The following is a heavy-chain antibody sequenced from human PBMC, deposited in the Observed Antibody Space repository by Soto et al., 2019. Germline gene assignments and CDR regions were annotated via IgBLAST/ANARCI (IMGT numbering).Heavy chain of an antibody. CDR3: ARELGATTPYFDY. D-gene: IGHD1-26*01. J-gene: IGHJ4*02. CDR2: ISSTSNTI. V-gene: IGHV3-11*01. Sequence: QVQLVESGGGLVKPGGSLRLSCATSGFTFSDYYMSWIRQAPGKGLEWFSYISSTSNTIYYGDSVKGRFTISRDNAKNSLYLQRNSLGAEDTAVYYCARELGATTPYFDYWGQGTLVTVSS. CDR1: GFTFSDYY.